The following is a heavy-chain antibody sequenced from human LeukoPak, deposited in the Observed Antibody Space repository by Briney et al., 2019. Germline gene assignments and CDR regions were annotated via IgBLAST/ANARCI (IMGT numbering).Heavy chain of an antibody. D-gene: IGHD1-26*01. V-gene: IGHV3-23*01. CDR1: GFTFSSYA. J-gene: IGHJ6*03. Sequence: PGGSLRLSCAASGFTFSSYAMSWVRQAPGNGLEWVSAISGSGGSTYYADSVRGRFAISRDNSKNTLYLQMNSLRAEDTAVYYCAKDHWDSGSSHYYYYYMDVWGKGTTVTVSS. CDR3: AKDHWDSGSSHYYYYYMDV. CDR2: ISGSGGST.